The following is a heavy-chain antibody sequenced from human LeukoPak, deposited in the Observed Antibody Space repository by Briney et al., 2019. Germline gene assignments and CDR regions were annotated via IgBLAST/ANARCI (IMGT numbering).Heavy chain of an antibody. CDR1: GFTFSNAW. CDR3: TTADYYYYYGMDV. V-gene: IGHV3-15*07. J-gene: IGHJ6*02. CDR2: IKSKTDGGTT. Sequence: GGSLRLSCAASGFTFSNAWMNWVRKAPGKGLEWVGRIKSKTDGGTTDYAAPVKGRFTISRDDSKNTLYLQMNSLKTEDTAVYYCTTADYYYYYGMDVWGQGTTVTVSS.